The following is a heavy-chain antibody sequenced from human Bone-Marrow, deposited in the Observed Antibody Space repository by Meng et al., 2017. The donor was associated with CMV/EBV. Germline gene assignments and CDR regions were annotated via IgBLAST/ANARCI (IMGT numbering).Heavy chain of an antibody. J-gene: IGHJ5*02. CDR1: GFTFSSHW. V-gene: IGHV3-7*01. Sequence: GESLKISCAASGFTFSSHWMSWVRQAPGKGLEWVANIKQDGSEKYYVDSVKGRFTISRDNAKNSLYLQMNSLRAEDTAVYYCARVVVVAATQGRTGWFDPWGQGTLVTVSS. CDR2: IKQDGSEK. D-gene: IGHD2-15*01. CDR3: ARVVVVAATQGRTGWFDP.